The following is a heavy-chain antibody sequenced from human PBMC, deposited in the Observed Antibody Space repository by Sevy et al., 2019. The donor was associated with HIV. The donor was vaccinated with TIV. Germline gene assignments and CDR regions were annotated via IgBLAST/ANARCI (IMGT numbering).Heavy chain of an antibody. CDR3: ARDLEFYDNGDYGPAFMPDY. CDR1: GFTFSSYG. J-gene: IGHJ4*02. D-gene: IGHD4-17*01. Sequence: GGSLRLSCAASGFTFSSYGMHWVRQAPGKGLEWVALIWFDGSNTYYADSVKGRFTISRDIAKKTLHVQMNSLRGEDTAVYYCARDLEFYDNGDYGPAFMPDYWGQGTLVTVSS. V-gene: IGHV3-33*01. CDR2: IWFDGSNT.